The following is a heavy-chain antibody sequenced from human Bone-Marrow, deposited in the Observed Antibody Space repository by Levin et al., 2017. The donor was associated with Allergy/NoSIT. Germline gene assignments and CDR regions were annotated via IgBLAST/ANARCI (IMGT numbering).Heavy chain of an antibody. D-gene: IGHD6-19*01. CDR3: ARDARSYFYAMDV. Sequence: PGGSLRLSCAASGFTFDDYALHWVRQVPGKGLEWVSGINWDGSNIGQADSVKGRFTISRDNAKNSLYLQMDRLTPEDTAVYFCARDARSYFYAMDVWGQGITVTVSS. CDR1: GFTFDDYA. V-gene: IGHV3-9*01. CDR2: INWDGSNI. J-gene: IGHJ6*02.